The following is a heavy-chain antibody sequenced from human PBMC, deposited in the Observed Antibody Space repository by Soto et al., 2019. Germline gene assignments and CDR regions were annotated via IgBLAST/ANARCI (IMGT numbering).Heavy chain of an antibody. CDR1: GGSFSGYY. J-gene: IGHJ6*02. Sequence: PSETLALTCAVYGGSFSGYYWSWIRQPPGKGLEWIGEINHSGSTNYNPSLKSRVTISVDTSKNQFSLKLSSVTAADTAVYYCARKKGVIYYGSGSFPPYYYYGMDVWGQGTTVTVSS. V-gene: IGHV4-34*01. D-gene: IGHD3-10*01. CDR3: ARKKGVIYYGSGSFPPYYYYGMDV. CDR2: INHSGST.